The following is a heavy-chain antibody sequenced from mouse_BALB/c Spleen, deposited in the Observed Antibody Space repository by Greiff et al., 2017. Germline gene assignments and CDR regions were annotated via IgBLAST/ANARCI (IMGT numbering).Heavy chain of an antibody. D-gene: IGHD2-4*01. J-gene: IGHJ1*01. CDR1: GFTFSSYG. Sequence: DVMLVESGGDLVKPGGSLKLSCAASGFTFSSYGMSWVRQTPDKRLEWVATISSGGSYTYYPDSVKGRFTISRDNAKNTLYLQMSSLKSEDTAMYYCARQGDYDGNWYFDVWGAGTTVTVSA. CDR2: ISSGGSYT. V-gene: IGHV5-6*02. CDR3: ARQGDYDGNWYFDV.